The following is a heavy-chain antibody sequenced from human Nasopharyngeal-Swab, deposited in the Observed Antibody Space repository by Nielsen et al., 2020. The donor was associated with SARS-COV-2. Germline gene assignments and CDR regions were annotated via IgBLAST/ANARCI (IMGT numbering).Heavy chain of an antibody. D-gene: IGHD3-22*01. CDR2: IYYRGST. Sequence: SETLSLTCTVSGGSISSSSYYWGWIRQPPGKGLEWIGSIYYRGSTYYNPSLKSRVTISVDTSKNQFSLKLNSVTAADTAVYYCATPYKYYYDSSGYYYWGQGTLVTVSS. CDR1: GGSISSSSYY. CDR3: ATPYKYYYDSSGYYY. V-gene: IGHV4-39*01. J-gene: IGHJ4*02.